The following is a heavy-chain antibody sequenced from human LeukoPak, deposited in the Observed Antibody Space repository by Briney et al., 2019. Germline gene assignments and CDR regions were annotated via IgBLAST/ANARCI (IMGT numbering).Heavy chain of an antibody. CDR1: GGSISSGGYS. D-gene: IGHD3-10*01. J-gene: IGHJ5*02. CDR3: ASGTYYYGSGSYFWFDP. CDR2: IYHRGST. V-gene: IGHV4-30-2*01. Sequence: PSQTLSLTCAVSGGSISSGGYSWSWIRQPPGKGLEWIGYIYHRGSTYYNPSLKSRVTISVDRSKNQFSLKLSSVTAADTAVYYCASGTYYYGSGSYFWFDPWGQGTLVTVSS.